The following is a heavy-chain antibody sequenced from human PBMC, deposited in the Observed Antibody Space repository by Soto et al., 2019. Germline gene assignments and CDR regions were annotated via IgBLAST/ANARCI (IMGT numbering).Heavy chain of an antibody. J-gene: IGHJ5*02. D-gene: IGHD7-27*01. CDR2: ISGTSVYI. Sequence: GGSRRLSCVASGFTFSNYNMNWVRQAPAKGLGWVSHISGTSVYIHYADSVKGRFTCSRANAKNPGYRQMDSLMVEERAGYYFARAGALTPFSSWGQGALVTVSS. CDR1: GFTFSNYN. V-gene: IGHV3-21*01. CDR3: ARAGALTPFSS.